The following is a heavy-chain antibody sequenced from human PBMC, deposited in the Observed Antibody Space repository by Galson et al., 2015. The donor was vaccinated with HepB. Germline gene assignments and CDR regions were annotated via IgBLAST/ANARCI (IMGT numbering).Heavy chain of an antibody. D-gene: IGHD6-19*01. Sequence: SLRLSCAVSGFIFSSYGMHWVRQAPGKGLEWVAVIWYDGSKKYYADSVRGRFTISRDDSKNTVYLQMNSLRAEDTAVYYCARDPSGWSFDYWGQGTLVTVSS. V-gene: IGHV3-33*01. J-gene: IGHJ4*02. CDR3: ARDPSGWSFDY. CDR1: GFIFSSYG. CDR2: IWYDGSKK.